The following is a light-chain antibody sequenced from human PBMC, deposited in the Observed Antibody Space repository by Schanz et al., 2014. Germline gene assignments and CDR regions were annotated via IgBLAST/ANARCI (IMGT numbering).Light chain of an antibody. Sequence: QSALTQPASVSGSPGQSITISCTGTSSDVGGYNYVSWYQQHPGKAPKLMIYDVSYRPSGVSNRFSGSKSGNTASLTISGLQDEDEADYYCISYTTSSTYVFGAGTKLTVL. V-gene: IGLV2-14*01. CDR2: DVS. CDR3: ISYTTSSTYV. J-gene: IGLJ1*01. CDR1: SSDVGGYNY.